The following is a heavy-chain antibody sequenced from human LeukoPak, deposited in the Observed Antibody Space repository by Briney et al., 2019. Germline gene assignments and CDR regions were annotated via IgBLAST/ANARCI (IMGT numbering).Heavy chain of an antibody. Sequence: PSETLSLTCTVSGGSISSSSYYWGWIRQPPGKGLEWIGSIYYSGSTYYNPSLKSRVTISVDTSKNQFSLKLSSVTAADTAVYYCARRSSGWAYWGQGTLVTVSS. D-gene: IGHD6-19*01. CDR1: GGSISSSSYY. CDR3: ARRSSGWAY. V-gene: IGHV4-39*01. J-gene: IGHJ4*02. CDR2: IYYSGST.